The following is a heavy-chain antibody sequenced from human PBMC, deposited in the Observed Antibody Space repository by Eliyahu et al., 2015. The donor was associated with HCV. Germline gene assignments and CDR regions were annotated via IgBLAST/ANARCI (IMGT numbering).Heavy chain of an antibody. J-gene: IGHJ5*02. D-gene: IGHD6-13*01. CDR3: AKDPADGPAAAGDNWFDP. CDR2: ISGRGGXT. CDR1: GFXXSXYA. V-gene: IGHV3-23*01. Sequence: EVQLLESGGGLVXPGGSLRLSCAASGFXXSXYARSWVRQAPGKGXXXVSAISGRGGXTYYADSVXGRFTISRDNSKNTLYLQMNSLRAEDTAVYYCAKDPADGPAAAGDNWFDPWGQGTLVTVSS.